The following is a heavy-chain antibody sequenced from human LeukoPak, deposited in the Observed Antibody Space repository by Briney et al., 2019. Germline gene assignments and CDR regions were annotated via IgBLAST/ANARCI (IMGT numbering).Heavy chain of an antibody. J-gene: IGHJ4*02. CDR1: GFTFSSYA. D-gene: IGHD5-24*01. V-gene: IGHV3-23*01. CDR2: ISGSGGST. Sequence: GGSLRLSCAASGFTFSSYAMSWVRQAPGKGLEWVSAISGSGGSTYYADSVKGRFTISRDNSKNTLYLQMNSLRAEDTAVYYCANDDPPGGDGYIQEGLIDYWGQGTLVTVSS. CDR3: ANDDPPGGDGYIQEGLIDY.